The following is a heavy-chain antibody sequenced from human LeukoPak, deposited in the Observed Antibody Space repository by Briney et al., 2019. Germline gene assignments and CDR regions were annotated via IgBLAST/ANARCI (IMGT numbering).Heavy chain of an antibody. CDR1: GGSISSYY. D-gene: IGHD3-22*01. V-gene: IGHV4-59*01. CDR2: IYYSGST. CDR3: ARDSSGYYRRFDY. J-gene: IGHJ4*02. Sequence: SETLSLTCTVSGGSISSYYWSWIRQPPGKGLEWIGYIYYSGSTNYNPSLKSRVTISVDTSKNQFSLKLSSVTAADTAVYYCARDSSGYYRRFDYWGQGTLVTVSS.